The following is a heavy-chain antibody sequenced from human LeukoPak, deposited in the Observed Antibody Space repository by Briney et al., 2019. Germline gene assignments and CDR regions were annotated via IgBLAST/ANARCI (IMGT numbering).Heavy chain of an antibody. J-gene: IGHJ4*02. CDR2: ISGSGSRT. Sequence: PGGSLRLSCAASGFTFSTYIMSWVRQAPGKGLEWVSSISGSGSRTYYADSVKGRFSISRDNSRNTLYLQMNSLRSEATAIYYCSRVGSLGTRFDHWGQGTLVTVSS. CDR3: SRVGSLGTRFDH. V-gene: IGHV3-23*01. D-gene: IGHD3-16*01. CDR1: GFTFSTYI.